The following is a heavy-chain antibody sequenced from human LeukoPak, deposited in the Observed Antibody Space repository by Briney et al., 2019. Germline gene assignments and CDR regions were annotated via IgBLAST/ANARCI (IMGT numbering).Heavy chain of an antibody. D-gene: IGHD3-16*01. CDR3: ARDAIGLRLGEFDY. V-gene: IGHV3-33*01. J-gene: IGHJ4*02. CDR2: IWYDASNK. Sequence: PGRSLRLSCAAPGFTFSNYGMHWVRQAPGKGLEWVAVIWYDASNKYYADSVKGRFTISRDNSKNTLYLQMNSLRAEDTAVYYCARDAIGLRLGEFDYWGQGTLVTVSS. CDR1: GFTFSNYG.